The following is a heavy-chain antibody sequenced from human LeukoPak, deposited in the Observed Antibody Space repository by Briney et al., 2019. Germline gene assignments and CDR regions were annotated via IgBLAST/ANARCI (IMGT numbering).Heavy chain of an antibody. Sequence: GGSLRLSCAASGFTFSSYAFSWVRQAPGKGLEWVSSISGSGGSTYYADSVKGRFTISRDNSENTLYLQLNSLRAEDAAVYYCARDHYYNNSGYYYVGPFGYWGQGTLVTVSS. CDR1: GFTFSSYA. D-gene: IGHD3-22*01. V-gene: IGHV3-23*01. CDR2: ISGSGGST. CDR3: ARDHYYNNSGYYYVGPFGY. J-gene: IGHJ4*02.